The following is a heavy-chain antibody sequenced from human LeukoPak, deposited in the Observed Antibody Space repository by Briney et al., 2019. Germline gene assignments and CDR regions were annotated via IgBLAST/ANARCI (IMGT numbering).Heavy chain of an antibody. Sequence: GASVKVSCKASGYTFTGYYMHWVRQAPGQGLEWMGWISPNSGGTNYAQKFQGWVTMTRDTSISTAYMELSRLRSDDTAVYYCARDSDPAAAGTGSWFDPWGQGTLVTVSS. D-gene: IGHD6-13*01. J-gene: IGHJ5*02. CDR3: ARDSDPAAAGTGSWFDP. CDR2: ISPNSGGT. V-gene: IGHV1-2*04. CDR1: GYTFTGYY.